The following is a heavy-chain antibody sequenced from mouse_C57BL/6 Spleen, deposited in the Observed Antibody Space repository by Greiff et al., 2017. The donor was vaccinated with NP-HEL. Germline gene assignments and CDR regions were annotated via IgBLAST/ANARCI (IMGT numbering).Heavy chain of an antibody. CDR3: ARTRDYDGDYFDY. V-gene: IGHV5-17*01. D-gene: IGHD2-4*01. J-gene: IGHJ2*01. CDR2: ISSGSSTI. CDR1: GFTFSDYG. Sequence: EVQGVESGGGLVKPGGSLKLSCAASGFTFSDYGMHWVRQAPEKGLEWVAYISSGSSTIYYADTVKGRFTISRDKAKNTLFLQMTSLRSEDTAMYYCARTRDYDGDYFDYWGQGTTLTVSS.